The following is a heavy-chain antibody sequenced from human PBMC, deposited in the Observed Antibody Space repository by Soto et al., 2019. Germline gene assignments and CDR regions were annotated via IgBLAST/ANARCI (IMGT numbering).Heavy chain of an antibody. CDR3: ARPAIAVAGTRWFDP. D-gene: IGHD6-19*01. Sequence: EVKLLESGGGLVQPGGCLRLSCVASGFTSSTSAITWVRQAPGKGLEWVSGTGGGRTYYADSVKGRFTISRDDARNTLYLQMNSLRVEDTAVYYCARPAIAVAGTRWFDPWGHGTLVTVSS. CDR2: TGGGRT. J-gene: IGHJ5*02. CDR1: GFTSSTSA. V-gene: IGHV3-23*01.